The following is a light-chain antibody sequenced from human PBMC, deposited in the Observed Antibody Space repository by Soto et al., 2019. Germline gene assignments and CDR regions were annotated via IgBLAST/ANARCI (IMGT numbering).Light chain of an antibody. J-gene: IGKJ5*01. CDR2: GAS. Sequence: IVWTQSPGTLSLSPGERATLSCRASQSVSNNYLAWYQQKPGQAPRRLIYGASSRATGIPDRFSGSGSGTDFTLTISRLEPEDFAVYYCQQYGSSPTFGEGTRLEIK. CDR3: QQYGSSPT. V-gene: IGKV3-20*01. CDR1: QSVSNNY.